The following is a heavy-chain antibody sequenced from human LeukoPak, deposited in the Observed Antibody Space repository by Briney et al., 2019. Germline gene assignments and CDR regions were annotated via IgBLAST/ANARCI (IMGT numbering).Heavy chain of an antibody. CDR2: IIPIFGTA. CDR3: ARALLGYCSGGSCYSGGFDY. D-gene: IGHD2-15*01. J-gene: IGHJ4*02. V-gene: IGHV1-69*13. CDR1: GYTFTSYG. Sequence: ASVKVSCKASGYTFTSYGISWVRQAPGQGLEWMGGIIPIFGTANYAQKFQGRVTITADESTSTAYMELSSLRSEDTAVYYCARALLGYCSGGSCYSGGFDYWGQGTLVTVSS.